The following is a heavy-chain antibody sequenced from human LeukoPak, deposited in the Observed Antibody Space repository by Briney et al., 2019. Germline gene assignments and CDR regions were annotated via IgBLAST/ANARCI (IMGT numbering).Heavy chain of an antibody. D-gene: IGHD6-19*01. CDR2: IKSKTDGGTT. V-gene: IGHV3-15*01. CDR3: TTEGRIAVAGTFDY. Sequence: GGSLRLSCAASGFTFSNAWMSWVRQAPGKGLEWVGRIKSKTDGGTTDYAAPVKGRFTISRDDSKNTLYLQMNSLKTEDTAVYYCTTEGRIAVAGTFDYWGQGTLVTVSS. J-gene: IGHJ4*02. CDR1: GFTFSNAW.